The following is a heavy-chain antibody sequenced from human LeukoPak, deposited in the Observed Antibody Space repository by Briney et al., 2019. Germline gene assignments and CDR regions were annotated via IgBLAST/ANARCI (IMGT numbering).Heavy chain of an antibody. J-gene: IGHJ6*03. CDR2: IRSKANSYAT. V-gene: IGHV3-73*01. CDR1: GFTFSGSA. CDR3: TSKTPSPYCSSTSCSMAGYYYYMDV. Sequence: QAGGSLRLSCAASGFTFSGSAMHWVRLASGKGLDWVGRIRSKANSYATAYAASVKGRFTTSRDDSKNTAYLQMNSLKTEDTAVYYCTSKTPSPYCSSTSCSMAGYYYYMDVWGKGTTVTVSS. D-gene: IGHD2-2*01.